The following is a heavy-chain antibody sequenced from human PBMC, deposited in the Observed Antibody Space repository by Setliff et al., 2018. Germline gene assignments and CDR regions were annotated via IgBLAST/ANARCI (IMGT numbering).Heavy chain of an antibody. CDR1: DGSLSTYY. D-gene: IGHD2-2*01. Sequence: SETLSLTCTVSDGSLSTYYWSWIRQPPGKGLEWIGYIYHSGGTSYNPSLKSRVTISVDTSKDQFSLKVISMTAADTAVYYCARGIGGYCSSMSCSNESWPWGQGTLVTVSS. CDR2: IYHSGGT. J-gene: IGHJ5*02. V-gene: IGHV4-59*12. CDR3: ARGIGGYCSSMSCSNESWP.